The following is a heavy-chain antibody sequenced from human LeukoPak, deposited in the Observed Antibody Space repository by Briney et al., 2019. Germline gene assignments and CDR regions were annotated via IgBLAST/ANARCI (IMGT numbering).Heavy chain of an antibody. V-gene: IGHV4-39*01. CDR2: MSYSGTS. D-gene: IGHD4-23*01. CDR3: VRSLGGY. Sequence: SETLSLTCTLSGGSLSSSSYYWGCVRQPPGKGLEWIGLMSYSGTSAYNPSLESRVTISVDTSKNEFSVKLTSVTAADTAIYYCVRSLGGYWGQGTLVTVSS. J-gene: IGHJ4*02. CDR1: GGSLSSSSYY.